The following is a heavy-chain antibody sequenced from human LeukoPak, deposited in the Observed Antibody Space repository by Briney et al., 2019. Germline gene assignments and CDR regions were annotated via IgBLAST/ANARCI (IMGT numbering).Heavy chain of an antibody. D-gene: IGHD5-18*01. J-gene: IGHJ6*02. CDR1: GITFSSYA. Sequence: PGGSLRPSCAASGITFSSYAMSWVRQAPGKGLEWVSIITDSGGTTYYADSVKGRFTISRDNSKNTLYLQMNSLRAEDTAVYYCAKDLGYSYGSNYGMDVWGQGTTVTVSS. CDR2: ITDSGGTT. CDR3: AKDLGYSYGSNYGMDV. V-gene: IGHV3-23*01.